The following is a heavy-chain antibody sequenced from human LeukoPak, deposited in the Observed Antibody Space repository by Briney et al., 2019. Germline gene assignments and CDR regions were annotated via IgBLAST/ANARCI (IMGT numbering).Heavy chain of an antibody. V-gene: IGHV4-4*07. Sequence: SETLSLTCTVSGGSISSYYWSWIRQPAGKGLEWIGRIYTSGSTNYNPSLRSRVTMSVDTSKNQFSLKLSSVTAADTAVYYCARDQGWELPNWFDPWGQGTLVTVSS. J-gene: IGHJ5*02. CDR3: ARDQGWELPNWFDP. CDR1: GGSISSYY. CDR2: IYTSGST. D-gene: IGHD1-26*01.